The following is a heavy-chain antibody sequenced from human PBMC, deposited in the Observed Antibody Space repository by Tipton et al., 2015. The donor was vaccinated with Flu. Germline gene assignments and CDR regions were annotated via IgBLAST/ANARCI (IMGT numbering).Heavy chain of an antibody. V-gene: IGHV4-59*01. CDR2: IYYSGST. D-gene: IGHD6-19*01. J-gene: IGHJ5*02. CDR1: GGSISSYY. CDR3: ARGPYSSGWPGDWFDP. Sequence: LRLSCTVSGGSISSYYWSWIRQPPGKGLEWIGYIYYSGSTNYNPSLKSRVTISVDTSKNQFSLKLSSVTAADTAVYSCARGPYSSGWPGDWFDPWGQGTLVTVSS.